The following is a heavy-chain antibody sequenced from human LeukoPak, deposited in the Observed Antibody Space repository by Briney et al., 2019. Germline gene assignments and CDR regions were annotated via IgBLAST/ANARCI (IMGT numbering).Heavy chain of an antibody. CDR1: GYTFTSYG. CDR3: AREVEQQLVRYGMDV. J-gene: IGHJ6*02. V-gene: IGHV1-18*01. D-gene: IGHD6-13*01. CDR2: ISAYNGNT. Sequence: ASVKVSCKASGYTFTSYGISWVRQAPGQGLEWMGWISAYNGNTNYAQNLQGRVTLTIDTSTSTAYMELRSLRSDDTAVYYCAREVEQQLVRYGMDVWGQGTTVTVSS.